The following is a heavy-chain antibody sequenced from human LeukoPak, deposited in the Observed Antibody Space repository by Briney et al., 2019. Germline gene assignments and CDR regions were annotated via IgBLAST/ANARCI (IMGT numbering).Heavy chain of an antibody. CDR2: INHSGST. V-gene: IGHV4-34*01. CDR1: DGSFSGYY. D-gene: IGHD1-1*01. Sequence: SETLSLTCGVYDGSFSGYYWSWIRQPPGKGLEWIGEINHSGSTNYNPSLKSRVTISLDTSKNQFSLKLSSVTAADAAVYYCARLRYNWNVCVFDIWGQGTMVTVSS. CDR3: ARLRYNWNVCVFDI. J-gene: IGHJ3*02.